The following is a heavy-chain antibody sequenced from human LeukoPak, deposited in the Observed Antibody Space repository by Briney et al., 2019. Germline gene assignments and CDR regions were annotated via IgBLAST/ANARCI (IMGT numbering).Heavy chain of an antibody. V-gene: IGHV4-59*01. CDR2: IYYSGST. Sequence: PSETLSLTCTVSGGSISSYYWSWIRQPPGKGLEWIGYIYYSGSTNYNPSLKSRVTISVDTSKNQFSLKLSSVTAADTAVYYCARGGYSGYDQYYWGQGTLVTVSS. D-gene: IGHD5-12*01. J-gene: IGHJ4*02. CDR3: ARGGYSGYDQYY. CDR1: GGSISSYY.